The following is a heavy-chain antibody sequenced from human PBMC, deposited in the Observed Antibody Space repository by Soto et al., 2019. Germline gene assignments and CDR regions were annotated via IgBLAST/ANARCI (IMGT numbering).Heavy chain of an antibody. D-gene: IGHD3-3*01. CDR2: MDPNSGST. CDR3: ARERKFDFWRKGLDV. V-gene: IGHV1-8*01. Sequence: ASVKVSCKASGYTFTTYDINWVRQAPGQGLEWLGWMDPNSGSTGYAQNFQGRITMTRNISRSTAHMELSSLQSEDTAVYYCARERKFDFWRKGLDVWGQGTTVTVSS. J-gene: IGHJ6*02. CDR1: GYTFTTYD.